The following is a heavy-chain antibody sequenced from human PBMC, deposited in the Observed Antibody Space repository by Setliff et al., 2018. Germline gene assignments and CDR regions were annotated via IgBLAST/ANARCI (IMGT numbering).Heavy chain of an antibody. Sequence: LKISCKGSGYSFTSYWIGWVRQMPGKGLEWMGIIYPGDSDTRYSPSFQGQVTISADKSISTAYLQWSSLKASDTAVYYCAGGLPGDYDFNCFDTWGQGALVTVSS. CDR2: IYPGDSDT. CDR1: GYSFTSYW. J-gene: IGHJ5*02. V-gene: IGHV5-51*01. CDR3: AGGLPGDYDFNCFDT. D-gene: IGHD3-3*01.